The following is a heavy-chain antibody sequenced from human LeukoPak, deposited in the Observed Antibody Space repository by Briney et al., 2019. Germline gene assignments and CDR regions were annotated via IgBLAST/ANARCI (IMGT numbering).Heavy chain of an antibody. V-gene: IGHV4-34*01. CDR1: GVSFSGYY. CDR2: INHSGST. CDR3: ARLNPDILPGDAFDI. Sequence: PSETLSLTCAGYGVSFSGYYWSWLRQPPGKGLEGCGGINHSGSTYYNPSLKSRVTISVDTTKNQFTLKLSSVTAADTAVYYCARLNPDILPGDAFDIWGQGTMVSVSS. J-gene: IGHJ3*02. D-gene: IGHD3-9*01.